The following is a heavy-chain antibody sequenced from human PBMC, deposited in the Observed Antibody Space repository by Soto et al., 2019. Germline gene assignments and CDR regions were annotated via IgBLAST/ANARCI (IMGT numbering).Heavy chain of an antibody. V-gene: IGHV3-23*01. CDR1: EGTFSSYA. Sequence: GESMRLSCAASEGTFSSYAMSWVRQAPGKGLEWVSIISGSGERTYYADSVKGRFTISRDNSKNTLYLQMNSLRAEDTAVYYCAKVKEGATDYWGQGT. D-gene: IGHD1-26*01. CDR3: AKVKEGATDY. CDR2: ISGSGERT. J-gene: IGHJ4*02.